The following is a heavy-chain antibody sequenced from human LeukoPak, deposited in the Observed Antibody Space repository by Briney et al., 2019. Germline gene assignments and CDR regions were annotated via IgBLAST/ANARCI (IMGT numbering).Heavy chain of an antibody. CDR2: ISAYNGNT. CDR1: GYTFTSYG. V-gene: IGHV1-18*01. Sequence: GASVKVSCKASGYTFTSYGISWVRQAPGQGLEWMGWISAYNGNTNYAQKLQGRVTMTTDTSTSTAYMELRSLRSHDTAVYYCARDVYCSSTSCSNWFDPWGQGTLVSVSS. D-gene: IGHD2-2*01. CDR3: ARDVYCSSTSCSNWFDP. J-gene: IGHJ5*02.